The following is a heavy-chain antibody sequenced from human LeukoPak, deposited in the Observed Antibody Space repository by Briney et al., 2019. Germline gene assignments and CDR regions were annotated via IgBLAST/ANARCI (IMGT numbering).Heavy chain of an antibody. J-gene: IGHJ5*02. D-gene: IGHD1-26*01. V-gene: IGHV1-8*03. CDR1: GYTFTRYD. CDR2: MNLNSGNT. CDR3: ARGPVSGRSKGWFDP. Sequence: GASVTVSCKASGYTFTRYDINGVRQATGQGLEWMGWMNLNSGNTGYAQKFQGRGTITRNTSISTAYMELSSLRSEDTAVYYCARGPVSGRSKGWFDPWGQGTLGTVS.